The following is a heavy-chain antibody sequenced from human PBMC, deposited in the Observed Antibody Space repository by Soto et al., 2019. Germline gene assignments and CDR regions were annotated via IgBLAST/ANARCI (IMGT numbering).Heavy chain of an antibody. Sequence: QVQLVESGGGVVQPGRSLRLSCAASGFTFSSYAMHWVRQAPGKGLEWVAVISYDGSNKYYADSVKGRFTISRDNSKNTRYLQMNILRAEDTAVYDCSKAISGWSYDYWGQGTLVTVSS. V-gene: IGHV3-30*18. CDR3: SKAISGWSYDY. CDR2: ISYDGSNK. CDR1: GFTFSSYA. D-gene: IGHD6-19*01. J-gene: IGHJ4*02.